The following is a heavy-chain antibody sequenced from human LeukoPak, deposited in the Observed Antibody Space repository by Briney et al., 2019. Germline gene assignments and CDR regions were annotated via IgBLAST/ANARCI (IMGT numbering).Heavy chain of an antibody. CDR1: GYTLTELS. Sequence: ASVKVSCKVSGYTLTELSMHWVRQAPGKGLEWMGGFDPEDGETIYAQKFQGRVTMTEDTSTDTAYVELSSLRSEDTAVYYCATGVAATPVSTYYFDYWGQGTLVTVSS. CDR3: ATGVAATPVSTYYFDY. CDR2: FDPEDGET. V-gene: IGHV1-24*01. D-gene: IGHD2-15*01. J-gene: IGHJ4*02.